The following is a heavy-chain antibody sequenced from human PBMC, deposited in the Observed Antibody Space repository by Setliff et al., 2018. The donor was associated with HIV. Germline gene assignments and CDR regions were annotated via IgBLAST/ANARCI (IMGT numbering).Heavy chain of an antibody. CDR2: ISVSGFTI. CDR3: ATQTGFYNSHWYDY. V-gene: IGHV3-48*03. CDR1: GFTFRNYD. D-gene: IGHD6-13*01. J-gene: IGHJ4*02. Sequence: GSLRLSCAASGFTFRNYDMNWVRQAPGKGLEWVSFISVSGFTIHYADSVQGRFTISRDNAKNSVFLQMNSLRAEDTGVYYCATQTGFYNSHWYDYWGQGTMVTVSS.